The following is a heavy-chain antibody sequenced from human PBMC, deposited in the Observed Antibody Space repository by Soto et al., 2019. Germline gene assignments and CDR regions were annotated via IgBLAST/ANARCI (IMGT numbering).Heavy chain of an antibody. CDR2: MNPNSGNT. CDR3: ARGPYYYGSGSYYNGAFDI. J-gene: IGHJ3*02. CDR1: GYTFTSYD. D-gene: IGHD3-10*01. Sequence: ASVKVSCKASGYTFTSYDINWVRQATGQGLEWMGWMNPNSGNTGYAQKFQGRVTMTRNTSISTAYMELSSLRSEDTAVYYCARGPYYYGSGSYYNGAFDIWGQGTMVTVSS. V-gene: IGHV1-8*01.